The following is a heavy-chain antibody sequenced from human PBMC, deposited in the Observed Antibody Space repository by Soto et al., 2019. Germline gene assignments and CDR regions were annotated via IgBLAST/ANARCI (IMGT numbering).Heavy chain of an antibody. J-gene: IGHJ6*02. CDR2: IYYSGSA. D-gene: IGHD3-10*01. V-gene: IGHV4-39*01. CDR1: GGSISSSSYY. CDR3: ARHLWFGGYYYYGMDV. Sequence: SETLSLTCTVSGGSISSSSYYWGWIRHPPGKGLEWIGSIYYSGSAYYNPSLKSRVTISVDTSKNQFSLKLSSVTAADTAVYYCARHLWFGGYYYYGMDVWGQGTTVTVSS.